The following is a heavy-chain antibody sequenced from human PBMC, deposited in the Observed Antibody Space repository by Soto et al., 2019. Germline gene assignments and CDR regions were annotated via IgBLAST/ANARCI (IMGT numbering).Heavy chain of an antibody. Sequence: EVQLVESGGGLVQPGGSLRLSCAASGFTVNSDYMTWVRQAPGKGLEWVSVIYSGGSTYYTDSVKGRFTISRDNSKNTLYLQMNGLRAEDTAVYYCARAPLYGGQAYWGQGTLVTVSS. J-gene: IGHJ4*02. D-gene: IGHD4-17*01. CDR2: IYSGGST. CDR3: ARAPLYGGQAY. V-gene: IGHV3-66*01. CDR1: GFTVNSDY.